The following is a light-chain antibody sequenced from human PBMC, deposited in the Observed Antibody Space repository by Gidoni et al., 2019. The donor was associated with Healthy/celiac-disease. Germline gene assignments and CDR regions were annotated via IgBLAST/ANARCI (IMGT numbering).Light chain of an antibody. V-gene: IGKV2-28*01. J-gene: IGKJ3*01. Sequence: DIVMTQSPLSLPVTPGEPASISCRSSQSLLHSNGYNYLAWYLQKPGQSPQLLIYLGSNRASGGPDRVRGRGSGTDFTLKSSRVEAWDVWGYYCMQALHFTFGPGTKVDIK. CDR3: MQALHFT. CDR1: QSLLHSNGYNY. CDR2: LGS.